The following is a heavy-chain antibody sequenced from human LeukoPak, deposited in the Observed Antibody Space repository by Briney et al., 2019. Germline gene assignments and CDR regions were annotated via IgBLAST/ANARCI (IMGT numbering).Heavy chain of an antibody. CDR1: GGSFSGYY. J-gene: IGHJ4*02. CDR3: ARGVKKAMVNGFDY. V-gene: IGHV4-34*01. CDR2: INHSGST. Sequence: PSETLSLTCAVYGGSFSGYYWSWIRQPPGKGLEWIGEINHSGSTNYNPSLKSRVTISVDTSKNQFSLKLSSVTAADTAVYYCARGVKKAMVNGFDYWGQGTLVTVSS. D-gene: IGHD5-18*01.